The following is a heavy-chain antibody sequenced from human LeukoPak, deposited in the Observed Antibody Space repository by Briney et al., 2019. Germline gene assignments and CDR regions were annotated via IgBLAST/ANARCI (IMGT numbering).Heavy chain of an antibody. CDR3: AACFLRFSPVFDY. J-gene: IGHJ4*01. CDR1: GYTLSELS. D-gene: IGHD4-17*01. Sequence: ASVKVSCKVSGYTLSELSIHWVRQPPGKGLEWVGSFNPEDGETSCTQTFQGRLILTKDTSTDTAYMELGTLRSEDTAVFYCAACFLRFSPVFDYWGQGTLATVSS. CDR2: FNPEDGET. V-gene: IGHV1-24*01.